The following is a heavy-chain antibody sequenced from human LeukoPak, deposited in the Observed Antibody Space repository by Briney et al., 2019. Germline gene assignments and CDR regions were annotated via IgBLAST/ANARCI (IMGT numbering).Heavy chain of an antibody. CDR3: GLGSGRSDFDY. Sequence: GGSLRLSCVVTGFSFSNAWMSWVRQAPGKGLEWVGRIKSKDDGATSDFAAPVRGRFSISRDDSKNTVYLQMDNLRSDDSAVYYCGLGSGRSDFDYWGQGTLVTVSS. CDR1: GFSFSNAW. J-gene: IGHJ4*02. V-gene: IGHV3-15*01. CDR2: IKSKDDGATS. D-gene: IGHD3-10*01.